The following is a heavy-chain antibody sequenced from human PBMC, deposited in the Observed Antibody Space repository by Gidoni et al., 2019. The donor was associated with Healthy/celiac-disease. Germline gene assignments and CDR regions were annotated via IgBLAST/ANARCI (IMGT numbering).Heavy chain of an antibody. CDR2: IYYSGST. Sequence: QLQLQESGPGLVKPSETLSLTCTVSGGSLSSSSYYWGWIRQPPGKGLAWIGSIYYSGSTYYNPSLKIRVTISVDTSKNQFSLKLSSVTAADTAVYYCARGKIQLWTPIDYWGQGTLVTVSS. CDR1: GGSLSSSSYY. J-gene: IGHJ4*02. D-gene: IGHD5-18*01. V-gene: IGHV4-39*07. CDR3: ARGKIQLWTPIDY.